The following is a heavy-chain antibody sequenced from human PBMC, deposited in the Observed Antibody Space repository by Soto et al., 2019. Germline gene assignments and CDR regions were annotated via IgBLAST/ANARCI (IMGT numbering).Heavy chain of an antibody. CDR1: GGSISSSSYY. CDR3: ARASPHSGYYAPCDY. D-gene: IGHD3-22*01. Sequence: QLQLQESGPGLVKPSETLSLTCTVSGGSISSSSYYWGWIRQPPGKGLEGIGSIYYSGSTCYNPSLKSRVTISVDTSKNQSSLKLSSVTAADTAVYYCARASPHSGYYAPCDYWGEGTLVTVSS. J-gene: IGHJ4*02. CDR2: IYYSGST. V-gene: IGHV4-39*01.